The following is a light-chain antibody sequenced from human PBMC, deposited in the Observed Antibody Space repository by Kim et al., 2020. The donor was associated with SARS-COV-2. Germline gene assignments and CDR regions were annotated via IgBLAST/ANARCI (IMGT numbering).Light chain of an antibody. CDR2: YDS. V-gene: IGLV3-21*04. CDR3: PVWDSSSAHVV. J-gene: IGLJ2*01. Sequence: SYELTQPPSVSVAPGKTARITCGGNNIGSKSVHWYQQKPGQAPVLVIYYDSDRPSGIPERFSGSNSGNTATLTISRVEAGDEADYYCPVWDSSSAHVVF. CDR1: NIGSKS.